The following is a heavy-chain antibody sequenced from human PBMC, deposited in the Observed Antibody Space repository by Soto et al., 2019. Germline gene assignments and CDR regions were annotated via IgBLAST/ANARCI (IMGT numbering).Heavy chain of an antibody. J-gene: IGHJ4*02. Sequence: SETLSLTCAVSSGSISSSNWWNWVRQPPGKGLEWIGEIYHSGSTNYNPSLKSRVTISVDKSKNQFSLKLSSVTAADTAVYYCASYSNDYGDYGFNYWGQGTLVTVSS. CDR2: IYHSGST. CDR3: ASYSNDYGDYGFNY. D-gene: IGHD4-17*01. CDR1: SGSISSSNW. V-gene: IGHV4-4*02.